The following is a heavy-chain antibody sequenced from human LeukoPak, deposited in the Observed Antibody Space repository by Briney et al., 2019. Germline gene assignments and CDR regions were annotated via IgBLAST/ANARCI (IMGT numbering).Heavy chain of an antibody. J-gene: IGHJ4*02. Sequence: GGSLRLSCAASGFTFSTYGMHWVRQAPGKGLEWVALIWYDGSNKYYADSVKGRFTISRDNSENTLYLQMNSLRSGDTAVYYCARDQGCSSTSCYSLFFHYWGQGTLVTVSS. CDR1: GFTFSTYG. CDR3: ARDQGCSSTSCYSLFFHY. V-gene: IGHV3-33*01. CDR2: IWYDGSNK. D-gene: IGHD2-2*01.